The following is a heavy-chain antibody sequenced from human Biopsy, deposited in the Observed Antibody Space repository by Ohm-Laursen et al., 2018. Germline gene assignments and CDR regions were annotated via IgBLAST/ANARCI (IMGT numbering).Heavy chain of an antibody. Sequence: SLRLSCTAPGFTFSSFGVNWVRQAPGKGLEWVAHIDVSDYNTYYADSVRGRFTISRDNSKQMVHLEINSLTADDTAVYYCVKQWGGYNFDSWGQGTLVTVSS. D-gene: IGHD1-14*01. CDR3: VKQWGGYNFDS. CDR2: IDVSDYNT. J-gene: IGHJ5*01. V-gene: IGHV3-23*01. CDR1: GFTFSSFG.